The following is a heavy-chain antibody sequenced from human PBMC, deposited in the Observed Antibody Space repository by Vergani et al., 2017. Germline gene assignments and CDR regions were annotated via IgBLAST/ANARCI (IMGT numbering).Heavy chain of an antibody. CDR1: GFSFSSYA. CDR2: ISGSGGNT. J-gene: IGHJ4*02. V-gene: IGHV3-23*01. D-gene: IGHD1-7*01. Sequence: EVQLLESGGGLVQPGGSLRLSCAASGFSFSSYAMSWVRQAPGKGLEWVSAISGSGGNTYYADSVKGRFTNSRDNSKNTLYLQMNSLRAEDTAGDYCAKDRDNCNYYNFDYWGQGTLVTVSS. CDR3: AKDRDNCNYYNFDY.